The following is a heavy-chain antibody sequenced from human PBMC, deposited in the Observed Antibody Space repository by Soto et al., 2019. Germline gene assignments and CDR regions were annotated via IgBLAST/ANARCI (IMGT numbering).Heavy chain of an antibody. J-gene: IGHJ4*02. CDR2: IYHSGNT. V-gene: IGHV4-4*02. CDR3: ARRWGEGRVDY. D-gene: IGHD3-10*01. Sequence: QVQLQESGPGLVKPSGTLSLTCAVSGGSISSSNWWSWVRQPPGKGLEWIGEIYHSGNTNYNPSLKSRVTMAVDKSGNLFYLKLSSVTAADTDVYYCARRWGEGRVDYWGQGTLVTVSS. CDR1: GGSISSSNW.